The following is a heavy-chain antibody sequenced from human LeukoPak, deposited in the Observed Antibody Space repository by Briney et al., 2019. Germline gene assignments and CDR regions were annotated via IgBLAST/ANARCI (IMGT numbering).Heavy chain of an antibody. CDR2: INTGNGST. D-gene: IGHD6-13*01. V-gene: IGHV1-3*04. CDR1: GYTFTSYA. J-gene: IGHJ4*02. Sequence: ASVKVSCKASGYTFTSYAMHWVRQAPGQRLECMGWINTGNGSTKYSQKLQGRVTMTTDTSTSTAYMELRSLRSDDTAVYYCARDNGIAAAGYTDYWGQGTLVTVSS. CDR3: ARDNGIAAAGYTDY.